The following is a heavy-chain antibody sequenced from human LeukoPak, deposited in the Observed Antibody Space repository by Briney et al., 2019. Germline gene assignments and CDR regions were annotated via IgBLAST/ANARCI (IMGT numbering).Heavy chain of an antibody. J-gene: IGHJ5*02. V-gene: IGHV1-69*05. Sequence: SVKVSRKASGGTFSSYAISWVRQAPGQGLEWMGRIIPIFGTANYAQKFQGRVTITTDESTSTAYMELSSLRSEDTAVYYCARGDPAAGIIQFDPWGQGTLVTVSS. CDR3: ARGDPAAGIIQFDP. CDR1: GGTFSSYA. CDR2: IIPIFGTA. D-gene: IGHD6-13*01.